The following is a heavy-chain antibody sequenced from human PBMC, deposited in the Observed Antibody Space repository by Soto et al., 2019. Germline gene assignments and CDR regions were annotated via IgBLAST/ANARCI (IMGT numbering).Heavy chain of an antibody. CDR2: INWNGGST. Sequence: GGSLRLSCAASGFTFDDYGMSWVRQAPGKGLEWVSGINWNGGSTGYADSVKGRFTISRDNAKNSLYLQMNSLRAEDTALYHCARHMVRGVTIRRSDAFDIWGQGTMVTVSS. CDR3: ARHMVRGVTIRRSDAFDI. V-gene: IGHV3-20*01. D-gene: IGHD3-10*01. CDR1: GFTFDDYG. J-gene: IGHJ3*02.